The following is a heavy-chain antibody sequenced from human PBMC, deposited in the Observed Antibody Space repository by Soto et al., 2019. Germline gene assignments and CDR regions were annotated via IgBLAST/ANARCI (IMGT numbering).Heavy chain of an antibody. J-gene: IGHJ4*02. Sequence: EVQLVESGGGLVKPGGSLRLSCAASGFSFSSHSMDWVRQAPGKELEWVSSIGDDPAYVYYADSVRGRFTISRDNAESSLFLQMNSLRAEDTAVYYCARNQRLLRPGYSDYWGQGTLVTVSS. D-gene: IGHD5-12*01. CDR1: GFSFSSHS. CDR2: IGDDPAYV. V-gene: IGHV3-21*02. CDR3: ARNQRLLRPGYSDY.